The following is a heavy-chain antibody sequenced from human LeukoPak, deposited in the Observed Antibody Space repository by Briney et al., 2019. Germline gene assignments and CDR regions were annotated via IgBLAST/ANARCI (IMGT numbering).Heavy chain of an antibody. D-gene: IGHD3-10*01. V-gene: IGHV3-23*01. Sequence: PGGSLRLSCAASGFTFSSYAMSWVRQAPGKGLEWVSAISGSGGSTYYADSVKGRFTISRDNSKNTLYLQMNSLRAEDTAVYYCAKDSAVLLWFGELSLGYWGQGTLVTVSS. CDR3: AKDSAVLLWFGELSLGY. CDR2: ISGSGGST. CDR1: GFTFSSYA. J-gene: IGHJ4*02.